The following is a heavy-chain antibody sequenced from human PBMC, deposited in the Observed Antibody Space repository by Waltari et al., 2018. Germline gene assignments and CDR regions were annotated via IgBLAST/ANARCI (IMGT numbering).Heavy chain of an antibody. D-gene: IGHD3-9*01. J-gene: IGHJ4*02. CDR2: IIPIFGTA. V-gene: IGHV1-69*01. CDR1: GGTFSSYA. Sequence: QVQLVQSGAEVKKPGSSVKVSCKASGGTFSSYASSWVRQAPGQGLEWMGGIIPIFGTANYAQKFQGRVTITADESTSTAYMELSSLRSEDTAVYYCARANYDILTGYQYYFDYWGQGTLVTVSS. CDR3: ARANYDILTGYQYYFDY.